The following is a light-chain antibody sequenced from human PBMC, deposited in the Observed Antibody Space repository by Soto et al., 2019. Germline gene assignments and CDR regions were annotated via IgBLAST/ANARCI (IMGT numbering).Light chain of an antibody. J-gene: IGKJ1*01. CDR2: DAS. V-gene: IGKV3-15*01. CDR3: QQYNNWPRT. CDR1: QSVSNN. Sequence: ERVMTQSPATLSVSPGERVTLSCRASQSVSNNLAWYQQKPGQAPRLLIYDASTRATGIPARFSGSGSGTEFTLTITSLQSEDFAVYYCQQYNNWPRTCGQGTKVDIK.